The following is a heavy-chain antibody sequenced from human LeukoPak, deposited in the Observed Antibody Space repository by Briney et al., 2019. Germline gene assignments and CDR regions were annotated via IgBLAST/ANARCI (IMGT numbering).Heavy chain of an antibody. Sequence: GGSLRLSCAASGFTFSSCAMHWVRQAPGKGLEWVAVIWYDGSNKYYADSVEGRFTISRDNSKNTLYLQMNSLRAEDTAVYYCAKDKGTTGAYNWFDPWGQGTLVTVSS. CDR2: IWYDGSNK. J-gene: IGHJ5*02. D-gene: IGHD1-14*01. CDR1: GFTFSSCA. CDR3: AKDKGTTGAYNWFDP. V-gene: IGHV3-33*06.